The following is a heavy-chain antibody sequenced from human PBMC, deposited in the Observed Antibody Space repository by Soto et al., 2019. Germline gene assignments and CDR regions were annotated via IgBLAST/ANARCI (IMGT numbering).Heavy chain of an antibody. J-gene: IGHJ6*01. CDR1: GGSISSYY. Sequence: SETLSLTCTVSGGSISSYYWSCIRQPSWKGLEWIVRIYTSGSTNYNPSLKSRVTMSVDTSKNQFSLKLSSVTAADTAVYYCARGITMFRGVRWYYYYGMAVWGQGTTVTVSS. CDR2: IYTSGST. CDR3: ARGITMFRGVRWYYYYGMAV. D-gene: IGHD3-10*01. V-gene: IGHV4-4*07.